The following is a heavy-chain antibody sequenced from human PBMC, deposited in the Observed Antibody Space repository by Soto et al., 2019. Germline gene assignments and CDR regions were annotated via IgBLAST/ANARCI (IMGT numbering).Heavy chain of an antibody. CDR1: GYAQTGIS. D-gene: IGHD6-13*01. Sequence: GTSVKLTCKDSGYAQTGISMHWVRQAPGKGLEWMGGFDPEDGETIYAQKFQGRVTMTEDTSTDTAYMELSSLRSEDTAVYYCATGGYIDYWGQGTLVTVSS. CDR3: ATGGYIDY. J-gene: IGHJ4*02. CDR2: FDPEDGET. V-gene: IGHV1-24*01.